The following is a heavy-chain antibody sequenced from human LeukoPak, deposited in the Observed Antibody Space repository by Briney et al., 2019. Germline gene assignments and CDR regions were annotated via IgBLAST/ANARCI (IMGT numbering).Heavy chain of an antibody. CDR1: GFSFSRYG. CDR2: ILFDGSNE. Sequence: GGSLRLSCAASGFSFSRYGMHWVRQAPGKGLEWVALILFDGSNEYYADSVKGRFTVSRDNSKNTLYLQMNSLRTEDTALYYCARDGTLFGFDPWGQGTLVTVSS. J-gene: IGHJ5*02. CDR3: ARDGTLFGFDP. D-gene: IGHD1-1*01. V-gene: IGHV3-33*01.